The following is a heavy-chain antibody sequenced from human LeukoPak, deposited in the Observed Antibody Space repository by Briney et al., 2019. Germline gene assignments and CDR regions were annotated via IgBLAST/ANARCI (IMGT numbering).Heavy chain of an antibody. CDR1: GGSISSSSYY. CDR3: AIAAGWGYSYGYYFDY. V-gene: IGHV4-39*01. CDR2: IYYSGST. Sequence: SETLSLTYTVSGGSISSSSYYWGWIRQPPGKGLEWIGSIYYSGSTYYNPSLKSRVTISVDTSKNQFSLKLSSVTAADTAVYYCAIAAGWGYSYGYYFDYWGQGTLVTVSS. J-gene: IGHJ4*02. D-gene: IGHD5-18*01.